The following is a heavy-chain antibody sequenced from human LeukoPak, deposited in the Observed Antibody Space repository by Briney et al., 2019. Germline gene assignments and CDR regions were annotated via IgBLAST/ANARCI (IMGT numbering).Heavy chain of an antibody. Sequence: ASVKVSCKASGYTFTGYYMHWVRQAPGQGLEWMGWINPNSGGTNYAQKFQGRVTMTRDTSISTAYMELSRLRSDDTAVYYCARAHAMVRVPPHYWGQGTLVTVSS. CDR2: INPNSGGT. CDR1: GYTFTGYY. D-gene: IGHD3-10*01. CDR3: ARAHAMVRVPPHY. V-gene: IGHV1-2*02. J-gene: IGHJ4*02.